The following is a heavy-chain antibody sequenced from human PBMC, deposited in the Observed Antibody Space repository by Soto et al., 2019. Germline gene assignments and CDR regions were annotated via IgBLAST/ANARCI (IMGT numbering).Heavy chain of an antibody. V-gene: IGHV1-2*02. D-gene: IGHD3-16*02. CDR2: INPHSGST. CDR3: ARGSFSTSRGGIDL. Sequence: GASVKVSCKASGFSFTINYFYWVRQAPGQGLEWMGWINPHSGSTKYAQKFQAGVSLTGDTSINTVYMEIQGLRSDDTAVYYCARGSFSTSRGGIDLWGQGTTVTVSS. J-gene: IGHJ6*02. CDR1: GFSFTINY.